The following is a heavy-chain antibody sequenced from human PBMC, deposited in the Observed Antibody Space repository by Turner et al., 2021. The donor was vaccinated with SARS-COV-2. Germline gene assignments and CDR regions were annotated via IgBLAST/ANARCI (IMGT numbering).Heavy chain of an antibody. D-gene: IGHD6-13*01. Sequence: EVQLVESVGSLVQPCGSLRLSCRDSGLTFSSYWMHWVRQARGKGLVWVSRINSDGSSTSYADSVKGRFNISRDNDKNTLYLQLNSLSAEDTAVYYCASSCWDSFSWYLKHWGQGTLVTVSS. J-gene: IGHJ4*02. V-gene: IGHV3-74*01. CDR2: INSDGSST. CDR3: ASSCWDSFSWYLKH. CDR1: GLTFSSYW.